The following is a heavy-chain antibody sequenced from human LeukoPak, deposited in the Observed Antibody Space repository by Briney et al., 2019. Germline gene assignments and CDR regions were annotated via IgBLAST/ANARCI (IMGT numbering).Heavy chain of an antibody. Sequence: SETLSLTCTVSGGSISRYYCSWIRQPPGQGLEWIGYIYYSGSTNYNPSLKSRVTISVDTSKNQFSLKLSSVTAADTAVYYCARDTSYYDILTGFHKPGYFDYWGQGTLVTVSS. J-gene: IGHJ4*02. D-gene: IGHD3-9*01. CDR3: ARDTSYYDILTGFHKPGYFDY. CDR2: IYYSGST. CDR1: GGSISRYY. V-gene: IGHV4-59*01.